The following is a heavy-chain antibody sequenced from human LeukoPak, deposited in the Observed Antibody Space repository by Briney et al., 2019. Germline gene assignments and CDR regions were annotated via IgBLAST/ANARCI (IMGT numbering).Heavy chain of an antibody. Sequence: GGALQISCKGSGFNFTNYWIAWVRQMPGKGLEWMGIISPGDSDNRYSPSFQGQVTISADKSITTAYLQWSSLKASDTAMYYCARSFGPTPLAFDIWGPGTLVTVSS. J-gene: IGHJ3*02. CDR1: GFNFTNYW. CDR2: ISPGDSDN. CDR3: ARSFGPTPLAFDI. D-gene: IGHD2/OR15-2a*01. V-gene: IGHV5-51*01.